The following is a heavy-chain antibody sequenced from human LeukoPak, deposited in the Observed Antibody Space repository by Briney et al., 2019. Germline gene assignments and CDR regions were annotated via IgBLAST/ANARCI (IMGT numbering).Heavy chain of an antibody. D-gene: IGHD6-13*01. J-gene: IGHJ4*02. Sequence: VSSVKVSCKASGGTFSSYAISWVRQAPGQGLEWMGRIIPIFGTANYAQKFQGRVTITTDESTSTAYMELSSLRSEDTAVYYCARSELRQQLVDYWGQGTLVTVSS. CDR2: IIPIFGTA. V-gene: IGHV1-69*05. CDR3: ARSELRQQLVDY. CDR1: GGTFSSYA.